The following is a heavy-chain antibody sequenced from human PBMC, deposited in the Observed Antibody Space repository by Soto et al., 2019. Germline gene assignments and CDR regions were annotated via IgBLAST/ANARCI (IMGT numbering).Heavy chain of an antibody. CDR1: GFTFSSYW. V-gene: IGHV3-74*01. CDR3: TRNPNGYYNGAIYF. J-gene: IGHJ3*01. Sequence: EVQLVESGGGLVQPGGSLRLSCAASGFTFSSYWMHWVRQAPGKGLVWVSRINSDGSSTSYADSVKGRFTISRDNSRETLDLHMNSPRADGTAIYYRTRNPNGYYNGAIYFWNQGTMVTVSS. D-gene: IGHD4-17*01. CDR2: INSDGSST.